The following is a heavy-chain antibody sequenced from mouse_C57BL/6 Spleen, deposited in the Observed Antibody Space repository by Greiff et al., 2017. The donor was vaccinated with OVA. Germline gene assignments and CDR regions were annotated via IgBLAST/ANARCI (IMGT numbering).Heavy chain of an antibody. V-gene: IGHV5-6*01. CDR2: ISSGGSYT. CDR3: ARWAGTSAGAY. Sequence: EVKVVESGGDLVKPGGSLKLSCAASGFTFSSYGMSWVRQTPDKRLEWVATISSGGSYTYYPDSVKGRFTISRDNAKNTLYLQMSSLKSEDTAMYYCARWAGTSAGAYWGQGTLVTVSA. D-gene: IGHD4-1*01. CDR1: GFTFSSYG. J-gene: IGHJ3*01.